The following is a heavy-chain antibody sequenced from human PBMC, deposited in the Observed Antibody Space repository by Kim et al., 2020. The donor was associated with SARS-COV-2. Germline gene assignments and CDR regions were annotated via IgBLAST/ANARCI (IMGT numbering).Heavy chain of an antibody. J-gene: IGHJ3*02. Sequence: SETLSLTCTVSGGSISSSSYYWGWIRQPPGKGLEWIGSIYYSGSTYYNPSLKSRVTISVDTSKNQFSLKLSSVTAADTAVYYCARTERWLQKFAHTDVGAFDIWGQGTMVTVSS. CDR3: ARTERWLQKFAHTDVGAFDI. CDR1: GGSISSSSYY. CDR2: IYYSGST. D-gene: IGHD5-12*01. V-gene: IGHV4-39*01.